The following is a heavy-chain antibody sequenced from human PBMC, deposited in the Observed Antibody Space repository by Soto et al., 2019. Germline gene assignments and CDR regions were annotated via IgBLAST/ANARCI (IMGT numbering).Heavy chain of an antibody. D-gene: IGHD1-1*01. CDR3: ARKLAYFDY. CDR1: GFSLSTSGVG. Sequence: SVPTLVNPTQTLTLTCTFSGFSLSTSGVGVGWIRQPPGKALEWLALIYWDDDKRYSPSLKSRLTITKDTSKNQVVLTMTNMDPADTATYYCARKLAYFDYWGQGTLVTVSS. CDR2: IYWDDDK. V-gene: IGHV2-5*02. J-gene: IGHJ4*02.